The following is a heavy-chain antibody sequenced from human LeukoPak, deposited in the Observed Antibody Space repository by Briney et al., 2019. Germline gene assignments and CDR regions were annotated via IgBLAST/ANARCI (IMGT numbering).Heavy chain of an antibody. V-gene: IGHV3-30*02. J-gene: IGHJ5*02. CDR3: AKISPTTLYDSRGWFDP. Sequence: GGSLRLSCATSGLTFSSYGMHWVRQAPGKGLEWVAYIRYDGSNKYYADSVKGRFTITRDNSKNTLYLQMNSLRAEDTAVYYCAKISPTTLYDSRGWFDPWGQGTLVTVSS. D-gene: IGHD3-3*01. CDR1: GLTFSSYG. CDR2: IRYDGSNK.